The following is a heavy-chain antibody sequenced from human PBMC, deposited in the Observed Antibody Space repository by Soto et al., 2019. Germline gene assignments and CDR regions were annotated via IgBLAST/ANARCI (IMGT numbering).Heavy chain of an antibody. CDR2: ISSNGVGT. Sequence: PGGSLRLSCAASGFTFSNYAMDWVRQAPGKVLEYVSGISSNGVGTYYANSVKDRFTISRDNSKNTLYLQMGSLRAEDTAVYYCARGGSSGWYLYYMDVWGKETTVTVSS. J-gene: IGHJ6*03. CDR3: ARGGSSGWYLYYMDV. CDR1: GFTFSNYA. V-gene: IGHV3-64*01. D-gene: IGHD6-19*01.